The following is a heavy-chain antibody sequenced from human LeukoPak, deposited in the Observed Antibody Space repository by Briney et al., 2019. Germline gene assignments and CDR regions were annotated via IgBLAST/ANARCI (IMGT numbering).Heavy chain of an antibody. V-gene: IGHV3-23*01. J-gene: IGHJ5*02. CDR2: ISGSGGGT. CDR3: AKGLPTNWFDP. CDR1: GFTFNSYA. Sequence: GGSLRLPCAASGFTFNSYAMSWVRQAPGKGLEWVSSISGSGGGTYYADSVKGRFAISRGNSKNTLYLQMNSLRAEDTAVYYCAKGLPTNWFDPWGQGTLVTVSS.